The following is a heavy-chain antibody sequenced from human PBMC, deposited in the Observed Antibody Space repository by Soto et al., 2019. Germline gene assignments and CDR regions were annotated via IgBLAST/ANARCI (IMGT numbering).Heavy chain of an antibody. CDR2: IYYSGST. Sequence: TLSLSFAVSGFSVSSGRYYWSCIRQRPGKGLEWIGYIYYSGSTYYNPSLKSRATISVDTSKNQFSLKLSSVTAAHTAVYYCARENTVVTRGVDYFDHWGQGTLVTVSS. CDR3: ARENTVVTRGVDYFDH. J-gene: IGHJ4*02. CDR1: GFSVSSGRYY. V-gene: IGHV4-30-4*08. D-gene: IGHD2-21*02.